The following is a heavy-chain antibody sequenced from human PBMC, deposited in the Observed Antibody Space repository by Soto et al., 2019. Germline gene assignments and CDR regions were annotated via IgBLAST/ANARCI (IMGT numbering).Heavy chain of an antibody. CDR3: AEAYYHYYYYGMDV. Sequence: GAPVKVSCKASGGTFSSYAISWVRQAPGQGLEWMGGIIPIFGTANYAQKFQGRVTITAGESTSTAYMELSSLRSEDTAVYYCAEAYYHYYYYGMDVWGQGTTVTVSS. D-gene: IGHD3-22*01. CDR2: IIPIFGTA. V-gene: IGHV1-69*13. J-gene: IGHJ6*02. CDR1: GGTFSSYA.